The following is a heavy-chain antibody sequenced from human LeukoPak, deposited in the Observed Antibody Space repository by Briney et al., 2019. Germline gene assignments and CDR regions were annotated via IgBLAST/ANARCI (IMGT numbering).Heavy chain of an antibody. CDR2: ISSSSSTI. CDR1: GFTFSSYS. CDR3: AREKGGYDSYVGY. D-gene: IGHD5-12*01. V-gene: IGHV3-48*01. Sequence: GGSLRLSCAASGFTFSSYSMNWVRQAPGKGLEWVSYISSSSSTIYYADSVKGRFTISRDNAKNSLYLQMNSLRAEDTAVYYCAREKGGYDSYVGYRGQGTLVTVSS. J-gene: IGHJ4*02.